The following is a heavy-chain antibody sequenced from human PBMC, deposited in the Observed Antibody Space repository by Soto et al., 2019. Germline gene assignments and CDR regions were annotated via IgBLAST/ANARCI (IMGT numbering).Heavy chain of an antibody. V-gene: IGHV3-66*01. CDR2: IYSGGST. CDR1: GFTVSSNY. CDR3: ARENPVAGIDY. D-gene: IGHD6-19*01. Sequence: GSLRLSCAASGFTVSSNYMSWVRQAPGKGLEWVSVIYSGGSTYYADSVKGRFTISRDNSKNTLYLQMNSLRAEDTAVYYCARENPVAGIDYWGQGTLVTVSS. J-gene: IGHJ4*02.